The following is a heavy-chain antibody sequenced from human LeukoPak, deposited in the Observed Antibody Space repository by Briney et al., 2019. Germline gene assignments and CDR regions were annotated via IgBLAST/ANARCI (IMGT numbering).Heavy chain of an antibody. CDR1: GFTFSSYS. J-gene: IGHJ5*02. CDR2: ISSSSSYI. CDR3: AGEHSGGSWKGNWFDP. V-gene: IGHV3-21*01. D-gene: IGHD1-26*01. Sequence: GGSLRLSCAASGFTFSSYSMNLVRQAPGKGLEWVSSISSSSSYIYYADSVKGRFTISRDNAKNSLYLQMNSLRAEDTAVYYCAGEHSGGSWKGNWFDPWGQGTLVTVSS.